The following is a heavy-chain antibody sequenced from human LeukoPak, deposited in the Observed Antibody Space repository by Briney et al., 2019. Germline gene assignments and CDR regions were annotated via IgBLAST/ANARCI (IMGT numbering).Heavy chain of an antibody. D-gene: IGHD6-13*01. CDR3: ARAGYSSTWLFDY. V-gene: IGHV4-34*01. CDR2: INHSVST. Sequence: SETLSLTCAVYGGSFSGYYWTWIRQPPGKGLEWIGDINHSVSTNYNPSLKSRVTISVDTSKNQFSLKLSSVTAADTAVYYCARAGYSSTWLFDYWGQGNLVTVSS. J-gene: IGHJ4*02. CDR1: GGSFSGYY.